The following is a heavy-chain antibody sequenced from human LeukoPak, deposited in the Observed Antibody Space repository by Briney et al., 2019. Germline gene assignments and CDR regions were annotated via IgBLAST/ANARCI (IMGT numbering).Heavy chain of an antibody. V-gene: IGHV4-34*01. CDR2: INHSGST. Sequence: SETLSLTCAVYGGSFSGYYWSWIRQPPGKGLEWIGEINHSGSTNYNPSLKSRVTISVDTSKNKFSLKLSSVTAADTAVYYCARANIVVVPAAIPPAFDYWGQGTLVTVSS. CDR3: ARANIVVVPAAIPPAFDY. CDR1: GGSFSGYY. D-gene: IGHD2-2*02. J-gene: IGHJ4*02.